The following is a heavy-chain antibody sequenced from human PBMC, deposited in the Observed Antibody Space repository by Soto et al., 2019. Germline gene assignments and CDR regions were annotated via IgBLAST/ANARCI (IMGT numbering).Heavy chain of an antibody. V-gene: IGHV1-69*02. CDR1: GGTVSSYT. CDR3: ASTRYCSSTSCYWVGGAN. CDR2: IIPILGIA. J-gene: IGHJ4*02. D-gene: IGHD2-2*01. Sequence: QVQLVQSGAEVKKPGSSVKVSCTASGGTVSSYTISWVRQDPGQGLEWMGRIIPILGIANYAQKFQGRVTINADKSTITAYMELSSLRSGATAVYYCASTRYCSSTSCYWVGGANWGQGTLVTVSS.